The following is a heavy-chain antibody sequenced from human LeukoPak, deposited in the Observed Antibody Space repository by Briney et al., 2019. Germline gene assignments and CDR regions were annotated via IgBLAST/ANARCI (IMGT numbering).Heavy chain of an antibody. J-gene: IGHJ6*03. CDR2: IYTSGST. D-gene: IGHD5-24*01. V-gene: IGHV4-4*07. Sequence: SETLSLTCTVSGGSISSYYWSWIRQPAGKGLEWIGRIYTSGSTNYNPSLKSRVTMSVDTPKNQFSLKLSSVTAADPAVYYCARARWLRTSHYYYYYMDVWGKGTTVTVSS. CDR1: GGSISSYY. CDR3: ARARWLRTSHYYYYYMDV.